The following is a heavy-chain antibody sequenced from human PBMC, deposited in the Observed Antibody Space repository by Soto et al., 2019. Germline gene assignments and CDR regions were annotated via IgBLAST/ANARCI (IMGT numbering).Heavy chain of an antibody. CDR2: IKSKTDGGTT. CDR1: GFTFSNAW. V-gene: IGHV3-15*07. D-gene: IGHD3-22*01. Sequence: PGGSLRLSCAASGFTFSNAWMNWVRQAPGKGLEWVGRIKSKTDGGTTDYAAPVKGRFTISRDDSKNTLYLQMNSLKTEDTAVYYCTINPTYYYDSSGLDYWGQGTLVTVSS. J-gene: IGHJ4*02. CDR3: TINPTYYYDSSGLDY.